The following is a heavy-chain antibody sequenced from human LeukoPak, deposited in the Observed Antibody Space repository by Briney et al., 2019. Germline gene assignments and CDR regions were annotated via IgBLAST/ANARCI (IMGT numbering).Heavy chain of an antibody. J-gene: IGHJ4*02. D-gene: IGHD3-22*01. V-gene: IGHV1-2*02. CDR3: ARVYVYYDSSGYLRY. CDR1: GYTFTGYY. Sequence: ASVKVSCKASGYTFTGYYMHWVRQAPGQGLEWMGWINLNSGGTNYAQKFQGRVTMTRDTSISTAYMELSRLRSDDTAVYYCARVYVYYDSSGYLRYWGQGTLVTVSS. CDR2: INLNSGGT.